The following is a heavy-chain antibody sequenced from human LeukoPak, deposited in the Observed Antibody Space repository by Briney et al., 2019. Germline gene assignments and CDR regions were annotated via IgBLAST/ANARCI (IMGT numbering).Heavy chain of an antibody. V-gene: IGHV1-18*01. Sequence: ASVKVSCKASGYTFTGYGISWVRQAPGQGLEWMGWISAYNGNTNYAQKLQGRVTMTTDTSTSTAYMELRSLRSDDTAVYYCARDGSSWYTLNWFDPWGQGTLVTVSS. CDR3: ARDGSSWYTLNWFDP. D-gene: IGHD6-13*01. CDR1: GYTFTGYG. CDR2: ISAYNGNT. J-gene: IGHJ5*02.